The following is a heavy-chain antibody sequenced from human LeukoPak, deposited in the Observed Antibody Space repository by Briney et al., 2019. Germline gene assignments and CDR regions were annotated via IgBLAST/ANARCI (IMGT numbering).Heavy chain of an antibody. V-gene: IGHV4-30-4*01. CDR3: AREVSRWPYYFDY. J-gene: IGHJ4*02. CDR1: GGSISSGDYY. Sequence: SETLSLTCTVSGGSISSGDYYWSWIRQPPGKGLEWIGYIYYSGSTYYNPSLKSRVTISVDTSKNQFSLKLSSVTAADTAVYYCAREVSRWPYYFDYWGQGTLVTVSS. CDR2: IYYSGST. D-gene: IGHD4-23*01.